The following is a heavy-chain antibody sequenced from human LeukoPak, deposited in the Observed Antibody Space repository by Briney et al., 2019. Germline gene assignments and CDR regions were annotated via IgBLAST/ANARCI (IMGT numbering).Heavy chain of an antibody. J-gene: IGHJ4*02. Sequence: GGSLRLSCVASGLTFTSYSLNWVRQAPGKGLEWVSYMNSGSTIYYADSVKGRFTISRDNAKNSLFLQMNSLRDEDTAVYYCARDPGSTAGFDYWGQGTLVTVSS. CDR3: ARDPGSTAGFDY. CDR2: MNSGSTI. D-gene: IGHD6-13*01. CDR1: GLTFTSYS. V-gene: IGHV3-48*02.